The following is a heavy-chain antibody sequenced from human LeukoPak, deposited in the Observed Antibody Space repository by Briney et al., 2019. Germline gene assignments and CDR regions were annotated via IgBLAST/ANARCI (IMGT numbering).Heavy chain of an antibody. CDR2: IYTSGGT. D-gene: IGHD6-19*01. V-gene: IGHV4-4*07. CDR1: GSSISNYY. CDR3: ARAAEYSSGWYLLDY. Sequence: SETLSLTCTVSGSSISNYYWTWTRQPAGKGLEWIGRIYTSGGTNYNPSLKTRVTMSVDTSKNQVSLKLSSVTAADTAMYYCARAAEYSSGWYLLDYWGQGILVTVSA. J-gene: IGHJ4*02.